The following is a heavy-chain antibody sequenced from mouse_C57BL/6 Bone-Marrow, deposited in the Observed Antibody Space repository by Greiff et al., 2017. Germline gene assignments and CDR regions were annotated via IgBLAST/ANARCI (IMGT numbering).Heavy chain of an antibody. Sequence: QVQLQQPGAELVKPGASVKLSCKASGYTFTSYWMHWVKQRPGQGLEWIGMIHPNSGSTNYNEKFKSKATLTVDKSSSTAYMQLSSLTSGDSAVYYCARSFPCYYGSSYGRFAYWGQGTLVTVSA. D-gene: IGHD1-1*01. CDR2: IHPNSGST. J-gene: IGHJ3*01. CDR3: ARSFPCYYGSSYGRFAY. CDR1: GYTFTSYW. V-gene: IGHV1-64*01.